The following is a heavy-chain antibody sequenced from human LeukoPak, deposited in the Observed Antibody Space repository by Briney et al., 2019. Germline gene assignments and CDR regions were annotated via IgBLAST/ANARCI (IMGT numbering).Heavy chain of an antibody. D-gene: IGHD2-2*01. CDR1: GFTFSSYG. V-gene: IGHV3-30*18. J-gene: IGHJ4*02. CDR2: ISYDGSNK. CDR3: AKGRTVVVPASSEFDY. Sequence: GGSLRLSCAASGFTFSSYGMHWVRQAPGKGLEWVAVISYDGSNKYYADSVKGRFTISRDNSKNTLYLQMNSLRAEDTVVYYCAKGRTVVVPASSEFDYWGQGTLVTVSS.